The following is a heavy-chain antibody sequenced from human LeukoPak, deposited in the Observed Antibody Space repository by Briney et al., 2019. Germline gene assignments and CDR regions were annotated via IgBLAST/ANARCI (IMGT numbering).Heavy chain of an antibody. Sequence: ASVKVSCKASGYTFTSYYMHWVRQAPGQGLEWMGIINPSGGSTSYAQKFQGRVTMTRDTSTSTVYMELSSLRSEDTAVYYCARGPRVTFDWSLVIDYWGQGTLVTVSS. CDR1: GYTFTSYY. J-gene: IGHJ4*02. CDR2: INPSGGST. D-gene: IGHD3-9*01. V-gene: IGHV1-46*01. CDR3: ARGPRVTFDWSLVIDY.